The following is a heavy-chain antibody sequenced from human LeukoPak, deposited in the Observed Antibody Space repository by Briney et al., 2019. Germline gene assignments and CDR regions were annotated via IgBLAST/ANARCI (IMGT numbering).Heavy chain of an antibody. CDR2: IYYSEST. V-gene: IGHV4-59*01. CDR3: ARDEFGDFQGFDY. D-gene: IGHD4-17*01. CDR1: GGSISSYY. J-gene: IGHJ4*02. Sequence: SETLSLTCTVSGGSISSYYWSWIRQPPGKGLEWIGYIYYSESTNYNPSLKSRVTISVDTSKHQFSLKLSSVTAADTAVYYCARDEFGDFQGFDYWGQGTRVTVSS.